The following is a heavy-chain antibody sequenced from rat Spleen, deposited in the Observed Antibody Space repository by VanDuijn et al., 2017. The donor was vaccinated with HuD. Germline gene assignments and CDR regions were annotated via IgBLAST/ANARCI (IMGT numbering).Heavy chain of an antibody. CDR3: ARRVYGD. CDR1: GFTFSNFH. D-gene: IGHD1-11*01. Sequence: EVQLVESDGGLVQPGRSMKLSCAASGFTFSNFHMAWVRQAPTKGLEWVASISGGGGNTYYGDSVKGRFTISRDNAKSTLYLQMNSLRSEDTATYYCARRVYGDWGQGVMVTVSS. V-gene: IGHV5-25*01. J-gene: IGHJ2*01. CDR2: ISGGGGNT.